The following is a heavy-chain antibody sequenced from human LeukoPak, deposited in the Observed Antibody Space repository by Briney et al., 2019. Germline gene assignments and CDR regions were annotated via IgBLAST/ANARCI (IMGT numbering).Heavy chain of an antibody. J-gene: IGHJ6*02. D-gene: IGHD3-9*01. CDR3: ARDVLRYFDWLLSYYYYGMDV. V-gene: IGHV1-69*05. Sequence: SVTVSCTASGGTFSSYAISWVRQAPGQGLEWMGGIIPIFGTANYAQKFQGRVTMTRDTSTSTVYMELSSLRSEDTAVYYCARDVLRYFDWLLSYYYYGMDVWGQGTTVTVSS. CDR1: GGTFSSYA. CDR2: IIPIFGTA.